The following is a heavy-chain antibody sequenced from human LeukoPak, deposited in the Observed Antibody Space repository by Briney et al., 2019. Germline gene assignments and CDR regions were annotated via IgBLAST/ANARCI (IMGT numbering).Heavy chain of an antibody. Sequence: SETLPLTCTVSGGSISSSSYYWGWIRQPPGKGLEWIGSIYYSGSTYYNPSLKSRVTISVDTSKNQFSLKLSSVTAADTAVYYCARGGGYNSLIDYWGQGTLVTVSS. CDR3: ARGGGYNSLIDY. CDR1: GGSISSSSYY. V-gene: IGHV4-39*07. J-gene: IGHJ4*02. CDR2: IYYSGST. D-gene: IGHD5-24*01.